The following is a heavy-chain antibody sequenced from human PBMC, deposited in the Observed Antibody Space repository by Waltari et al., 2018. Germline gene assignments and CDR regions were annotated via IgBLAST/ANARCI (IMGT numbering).Heavy chain of an antibody. CDR3: ARVCPDCGGDTNDY. CDR2: INHSGST. D-gene: IGHD2-21*01. Sequence: QVQLQQWGAGLLKPSETLSLTCTVPGGSFSGYYWSWIRQPPGKGLEWIGEINHSGSTNYNPSLKSRVTISVDTSKNQFSLKLSSVTAADTAVYYCARVCPDCGGDTNDYWGQGTLVTVSS. V-gene: IGHV4-34*01. J-gene: IGHJ4*02. CDR1: GGSFSGYY.